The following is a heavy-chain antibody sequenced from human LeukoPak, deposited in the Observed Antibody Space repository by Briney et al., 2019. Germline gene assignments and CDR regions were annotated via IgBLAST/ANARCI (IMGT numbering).Heavy chain of an antibody. CDR3: AREPTYSSSLDY. CDR2: TYSSGTT. D-gene: IGHD6-6*01. CDR1: GFTLANVW. Sequence: GGSLRLSCAASGFTLANVWLHWIRQAPGKGLEYISVTYSSGTTYYADSVRDRFTISRDNSRNTLYLQMNSLRPEDTAVYYCAREPTYSSSLDYWGQGTLVTVSS. J-gene: IGHJ4*02. V-gene: IGHV3-53*01.